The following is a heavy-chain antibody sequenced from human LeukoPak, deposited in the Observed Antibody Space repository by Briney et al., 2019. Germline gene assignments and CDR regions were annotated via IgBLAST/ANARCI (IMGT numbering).Heavy chain of an antibody. D-gene: IGHD3-16*01. CDR2: MNPNSGNT. Sequence: ASVTVSRKTSGYTFTDFDINWVRQAPGRGLEWMGWMNPNSGNTVYAQKFQGRVTMTRDTSINTARMELTSLTSEDTAVYYCARALDRSYYYVYLSWGQGTVISVSS. CDR1: GYTFTDFD. V-gene: IGHV1-8*01. J-gene: IGHJ4*02. CDR3: ARALDRSYYYVYLS.